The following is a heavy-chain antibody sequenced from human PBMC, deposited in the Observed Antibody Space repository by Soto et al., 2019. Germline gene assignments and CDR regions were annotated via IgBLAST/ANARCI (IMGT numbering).Heavy chain of an antibody. CDR3: ARAARHGIVVVTYYFDY. Sequence: GGSLRLSCAASGFTFSSYAMHWVRQAPGKGLEWVAVISYDGSNKYYADSVKGRFTISRDNSKNTLYLQMNSLRAEDTAVYYCARAARHGIVVVTYYFDYWGQGTLVTVSS. D-gene: IGHD3-22*01. CDR1: GFTFSSYA. CDR2: ISYDGSNK. V-gene: IGHV3-30-3*01. J-gene: IGHJ4*02.